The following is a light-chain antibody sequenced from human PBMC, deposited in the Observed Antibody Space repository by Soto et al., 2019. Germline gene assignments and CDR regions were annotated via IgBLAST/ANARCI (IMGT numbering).Light chain of an antibody. J-gene: IGKJ1*01. CDR3: LQHYSYPWS. CDR2: GAT. CDR1: QGIRND. V-gene: IGKV1-17*01. Sequence: DIQMTQSPSSLSASVGDRVTITCRASQGIRNDLGWYQQKPGKAPTRLISGATNLESGVPSRFSGSGSGTEFTLTISSLQPEDLANYYCLQHYSYPWSFGQGTKVYIQ.